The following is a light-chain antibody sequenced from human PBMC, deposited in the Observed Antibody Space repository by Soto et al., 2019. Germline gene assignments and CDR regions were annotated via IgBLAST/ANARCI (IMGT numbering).Light chain of an antibody. CDR2: LND. J-gene: IGLJ3*02. CDR1: SPNIGSNT. V-gene: IGLV1-44*01. Sequence: QSVLTQPPSASGTPGQSVVISCSGSSPNIGSNTVNWYQQLPGTAPQLLICLNDQRPSGVPDRFSGSKSGTSASLAISGLQSEDEADYYCATWDDSLYGWVFGGGTKLTVL. CDR3: ATWDDSLYGWV.